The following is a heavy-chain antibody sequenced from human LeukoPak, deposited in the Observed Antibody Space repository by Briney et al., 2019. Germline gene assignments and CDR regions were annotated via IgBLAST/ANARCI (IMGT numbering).Heavy chain of an antibody. J-gene: IGHJ4*02. CDR3: ARLYGSGSYYRRLDY. CDR2: ISSSSSYI. Sequence: GGSLRLSCAASGFTFSSYSMNWVRQAPGKGLEWVSSISSSSSYIYYADSAKGRFTISRDNAKNSLYLQMNSLRAEDTAVYYCARLYGSGSYYRRLDYWGQGTLVTVSS. CDR1: GFTFSSYS. D-gene: IGHD3-10*01. V-gene: IGHV3-21*01.